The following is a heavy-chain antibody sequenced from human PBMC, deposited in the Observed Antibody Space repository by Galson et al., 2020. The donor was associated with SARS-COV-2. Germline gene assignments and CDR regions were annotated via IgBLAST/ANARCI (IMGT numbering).Heavy chain of an antibody. CDR1: GDYITSGYFF. CDR2: VYASGGT. V-gene: IGHV4-31*03. CDR3: ARDRSGGGYFFDY. J-gene: IGHJ4*02. D-gene: IGHD3-16*01. Sequence: SETLSLTCTVSGDYITSGYFFWTWIRQHPTRGLEWIGYVYASGGTKYNPSLSARLALSVDTSKNQFSLSLSSVTAADTAVYFCARDRSGGGYFFDYWGQGILVTVSS.